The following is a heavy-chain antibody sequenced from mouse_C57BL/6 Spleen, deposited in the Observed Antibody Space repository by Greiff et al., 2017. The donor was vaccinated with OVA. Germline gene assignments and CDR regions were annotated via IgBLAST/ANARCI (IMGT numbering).Heavy chain of an antibody. V-gene: IGHV1-26*01. CDR1: GYTFTDYY. Sequence: EVQLQQSGPELVKPGASVKISCKASGYTFTDYYMNWVKQSHGKSLEWIGDINPNNGGTSYNQKFKGKATLTVDKSSSTAYMELRSLTSEDSAVYYCARWDGPYAMDYWGQGTSVTVSS. J-gene: IGHJ4*01. D-gene: IGHD2-3*01. CDR2: INPNNGGT. CDR3: ARWDGPYAMDY.